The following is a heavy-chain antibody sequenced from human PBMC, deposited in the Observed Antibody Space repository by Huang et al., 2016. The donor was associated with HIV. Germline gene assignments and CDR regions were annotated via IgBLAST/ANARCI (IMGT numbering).Heavy chain of an antibody. V-gene: IGHV4-34*02. CDR1: GGSFSNHY. CDR2: INHSGST. J-gene: IGHJ3*02. CDR3: ARGRDIAAIDSVDGALEI. D-gene: IGHD2-2*02. Sequence: QVHLQQWGSGLLRPSETLSRTCAVYGGSFSNHYWSWVRRSPGKGLEWIGEINHSGSTNYNPSLKSRVTMSIDTSKNPFTLDLTSVTAADTPLYSCARGRDIAAIDSVDGALEIWAQGAKVTVFS.